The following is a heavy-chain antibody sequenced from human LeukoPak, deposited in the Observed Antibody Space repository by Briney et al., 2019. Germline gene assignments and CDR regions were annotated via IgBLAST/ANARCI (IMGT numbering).Heavy chain of an antibody. V-gene: IGHV4-59*01. Sequence: TSETLSLTCTVSGGSISSYYWGWIRQPPGKGLEWIGYIYYSGSTNYNPSLKSRVTISVDTSKNQFSLKLSSVTAADTAVYYCARGPMEWLLSSWGQGTLVTVSS. J-gene: IGHJ5*02. CDR3: ARGPMEWLLSS. CDR2: IYYSGST. D-gene: IGHD3-3*01. CDR1: GGSISSYY.